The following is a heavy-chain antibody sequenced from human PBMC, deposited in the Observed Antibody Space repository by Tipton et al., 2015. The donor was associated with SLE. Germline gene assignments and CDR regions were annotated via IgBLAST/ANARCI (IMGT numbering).Heavy chain of an antibody. J-gene: IGHJ4*02. CDR3: AKAAEVFDY. CDR1: GFTFNNYA. D-gene: IGHD6-25*01. V-gene: IGHV3-23*03. Sequence: SLRLSCAGSGFTFNNYAMSWVRQAPGKGLEWVSVIYRGGSTYYADSVKGRFTISRDNSKNTLYLQMNSLRAEDTAVYYCAKAAEVFDYWGQGTLVTVSS. CDR2: IYRGGST.